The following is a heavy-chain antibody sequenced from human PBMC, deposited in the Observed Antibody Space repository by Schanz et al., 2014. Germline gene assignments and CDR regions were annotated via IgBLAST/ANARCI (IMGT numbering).Heavy chain of an antibody. J-gene: IGHJ3*01. Sequence: EVQLVESGGGLVKPGGSLRLSCAASGFTFSNHALSWVRQAPGKGLEWVSGIGGSGDSTHYADSVKGRFIISRDNSKNTLYLQVNSLRAEDTGVYYCARGREVVAKIFDVWGQGTMVTVSS. CDR3: ARGREVVAKIFDV. CDR1: GFTFSNHA. D-gene: IGHD3-22*01. V-gene: IGHV3-23*04. CDR2: IGGSGDST.